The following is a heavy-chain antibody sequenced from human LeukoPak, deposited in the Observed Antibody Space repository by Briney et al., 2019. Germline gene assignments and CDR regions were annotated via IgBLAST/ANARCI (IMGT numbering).Heavy chain of an antibody. CDR1: GGSFSGYY. CDR3: ARSLIYYGVNY. J-gene: IGHJ4*02. D-gene: IGHD4-17*01. CDR2: INHSGST. V-gene: IGHV4-34*01. Sequence: SETLSLTCAVYGGSFSGYYWSWIRQPPGKGLEWIGEINHSGSTNYNPSLKSRVTISVDTSKSQFSLKLSPVTAADTAVYYCARSLIYYGVNYWGQGTLVTVSS.